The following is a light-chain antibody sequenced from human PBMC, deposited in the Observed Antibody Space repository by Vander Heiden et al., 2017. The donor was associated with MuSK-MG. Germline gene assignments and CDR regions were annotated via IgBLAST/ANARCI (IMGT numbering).Light chain of an antibody. Sequence: EIVMTQSPATLSVSPGERATLSCRASQSISSNLAWYQQKPGQAPRLLIYGASTRATGSPDRFSGSGYGKEFTLTISSLQSEEFAVYYCQQYKNWQLGALTFGGGTKVEIK. CDR3: QQYKNWQLGALT. V-gene: IGKV3-15*01. J-gene: IGKJ4*01. CDR2: GAS. CDR1: QSISSN.